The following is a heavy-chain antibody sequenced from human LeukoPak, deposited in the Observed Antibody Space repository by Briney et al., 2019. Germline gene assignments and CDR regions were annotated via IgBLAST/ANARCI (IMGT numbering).Heavy chain of an antibody. CDR2: ISSSSSYI. J-gene: IGHJ4*02. CDR3: ARDRRGYGYSPFDY. V-gene: IGHV3-21*01. CDR1: GFTFSSYA. Sequence: PGGSLRLSCAASGFTFSSYAMHWVRQAPGKGLEWVSSISSSSSYIYYADSVKGRFTISRDNAKNSLYLQMNSLRAEDTAVYYCARDRRGYGYSPFDYWGQGTLVTVSS. D-gene: IGHD5-18*01.